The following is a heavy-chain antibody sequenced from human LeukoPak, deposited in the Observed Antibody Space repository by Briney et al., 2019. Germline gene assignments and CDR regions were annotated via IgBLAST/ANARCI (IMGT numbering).Heavy chain of an antibody. CDR1: GGSITSGGYY. CDR2: IYHSGST. Sequence: PSENLTLTCTVSGGSITSGGYYWSWIRQPPGKGLEWIGYIYHSGSTYYNPSLKSRVTISVDRSKNQFSLKLSSVTAADTAVYYCARNPLVVPAAISGGGAFDIWGQGTMVTVSS. CDR3: ARNPLVVPAAISGGGAFDI. V-gene: IGHV4-30-2*01. D-gene: IGHD2-2*01. J-gene: IGHJ3*02.